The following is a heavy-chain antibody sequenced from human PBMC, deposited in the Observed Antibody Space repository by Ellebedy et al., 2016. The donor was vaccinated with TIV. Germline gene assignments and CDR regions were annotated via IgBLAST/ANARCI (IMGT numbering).Heavy chain of an antibody. CDR2: IIPIFGTA. CDR3: ARDRYYANERYYYESIY. V-gene: IGHV1-69*13. Sequence: SVKVSXXASGYSFISYAISWVRQAPGQGLEWMGGIIPIFGTANYTQKFQGRVTITADESTSTAYMEMSSLRSEDTAMYYSARDRYYANERYYYESIYWGQGTLVPVS. J-gene: IGHJ4*02. CDR1: GYSFISYA. D-gene: IGHD3-22*01.